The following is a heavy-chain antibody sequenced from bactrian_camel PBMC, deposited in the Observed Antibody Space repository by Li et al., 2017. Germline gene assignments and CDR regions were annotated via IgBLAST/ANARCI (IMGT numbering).Heavy chain of an antibody. CDR2: ISTGLTSK. D-gene: IGHD5*01. V-gene: IGHV3S54*01. CDR3: ATRRWVGSPYFDY. J-gene: IGHJ6*01. Sequence: HVQLVESGGNSVQAGESLRLSCAASGRTRGVGCMAWFRQAPGKEREGVASISTGLTSKYYHDSVKGRFTISRDNSKNTLYLQMNSLKSDDTALYYCATRRWVGSPYFDYWGQGTQVTVS. CDR1: GRTRGVGC.